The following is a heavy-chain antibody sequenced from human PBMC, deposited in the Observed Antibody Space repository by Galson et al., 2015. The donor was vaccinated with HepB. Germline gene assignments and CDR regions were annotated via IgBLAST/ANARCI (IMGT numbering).Heavy chain of an antibody. Sequence: SLRFSCAASGFTFSSYAMHWVRQAPGKGLEWVAVISYDGSNKYYADSVKGRFTISRDNSKNTLYLQMNSLRAEDTAVYYCARAPAGLTAISTGANYYMDVWGKGTTVTVSS. J-gene: IGHJ6*03. V-gene: IGHV3-30-3*01. CDR2: ISYDGSNK. D-gene: IGHD5-18*01. CDR3: ARAPAGLTAISTGANYYMDV. CDR1: GFTFSSYA.